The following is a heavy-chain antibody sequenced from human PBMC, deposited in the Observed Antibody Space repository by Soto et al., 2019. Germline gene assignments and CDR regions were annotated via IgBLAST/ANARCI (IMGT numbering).Heavy chain of an antibody. D-gene: IGHD2-2*01. CDR3: ARRRCTTTTCFDP. Sequence: QVQLQESGPELVKPSQTLSLTCSVSGGSINSGNYYWSWIRQHPGKGLEWIGYISYSGSAHYNPSLRSRVFISVDTSRNQISLQLSSVTAADTAVYYCARRRCTTTTCFDPWGQGTLVNVSS. CDR2: ISYSGSA. CDR1: GGSINSGNYY. J-gene: IGHJ5*02. V-gene: IGHV4-31*03.